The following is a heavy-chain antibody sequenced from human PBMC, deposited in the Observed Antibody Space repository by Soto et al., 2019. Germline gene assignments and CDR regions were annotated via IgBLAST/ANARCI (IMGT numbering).Heavy chain of an antibody. V-gene: IGHV3-23*01. CDR1: GFIFTNYY. D-gene: IGHD2-21*02. CDR2: ISGSAGTI. Sequence: GVSLRLSCAASGFIFTNYYMTWVRQAPGKGLEWVSSISGSAGTIYYADPVKGRFTISRDNSKDTLYLQMNSLRAEDTAVYYCAKYRTVETTTIFDYWGQGILVTVSS. J-gene: IGHJ4*02. CDR3: AKYRTVETTTIFDY.